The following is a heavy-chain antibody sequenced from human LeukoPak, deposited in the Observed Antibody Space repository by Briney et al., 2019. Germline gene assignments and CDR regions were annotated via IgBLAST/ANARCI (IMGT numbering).Heavy chain of an antibody. CDR2: IWYDGSNK. V-gene: IGHV3-33*01. D-gene: IGHD3-10*01. CDR3: ARDRGWFGELGVHYGMDV. CDR1: GFTFSSYG. J-gene: IGHJ6*02. Sequence: GGSPRLSCAASGFTFSSYGMHWVRQAPGKGLEWVAVIWYDGSNKYYADSVKGRFTISRDNSKNTLYLQMNSLRAEDTAVYYCARDRGWFGELGVHYGMDVWGQGTTVTVSS.